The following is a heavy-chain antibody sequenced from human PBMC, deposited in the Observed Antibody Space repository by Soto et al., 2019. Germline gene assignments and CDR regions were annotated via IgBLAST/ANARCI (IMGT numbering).Heavy chain of an antibody. D-gene: IGHD1-26*01. CDR1: GGSFSGYY. CDR2: INHSGST. V-gene: IGHV4-34*01. J-gene: IGHJ4*02. CDR3: ARHTMGSSRPIDY. Sequence: SETLSLTCAVYGGSFSGYYWSWIRQPPGKGLEWIGEINHSGSTNYNPSLKSRVTISVDTSKNQFSLKLSSVTAADTAVYYCARHTMGSSRPIDYWGQGALVTVSS.